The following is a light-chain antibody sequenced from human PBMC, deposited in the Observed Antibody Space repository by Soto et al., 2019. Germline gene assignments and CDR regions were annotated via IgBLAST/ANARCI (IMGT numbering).Light chain of an antibody. Sequence: EIVLTPSPGTLSLSPGERAPLSCRASQSVSSSFLAWYQQKPGQAPRLLIYGASIRATGIPDRFSGSGSGTDFTLTISRLEPEDFAVYYCQQYGSSPRTFGQGTKVEIK. V-gene: IGKV3-20*01. J-gene: IGKJ1*01. CDR2: GAS. CDR1: QSVSSSF. CDR3: QQYGSSPRT.